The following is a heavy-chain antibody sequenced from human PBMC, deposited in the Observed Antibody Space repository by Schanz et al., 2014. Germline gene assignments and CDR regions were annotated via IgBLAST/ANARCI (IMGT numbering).Heavy chain of an antibody. V-gene: IGHV3-66*01. CDR1: GFSISDHT. Sequence: EVQLVESGGGLVQPGGSLRLSCAASGFSISDHTMRWARQAPGKGLEPVSVTYLGGNTDYADSVKGRFTISRDDSKNTLHLQMNSLRSEDTAIYFCARDQASTHWGQGTPVTVSS. CDR2: TYLGGNT. J-gene: IGHJ4*02. CDR3: ARDQASTH.